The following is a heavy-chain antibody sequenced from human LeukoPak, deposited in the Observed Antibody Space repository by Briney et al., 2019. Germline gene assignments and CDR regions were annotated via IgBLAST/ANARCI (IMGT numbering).Heavy chain of an antibody. CDR3: ARDYRRDYYDSSGYYGPRCFAL. CDR2: IYHSGST. D-gene: IGHD3-22*01. Sequence: TLSLTCTVSGYSISSVYYWGWIRQPPGKGLEWIGSIYHSGSTYYNPSLKSRVTISVDTSKNQFSLELSSVTAADTAVYYCARDYRRDYYDSSGYYGPRCFALWGRGTLVTVSS. J-gene: IGHJ2*01. V-gene: IGHV4-38-2*02. CDR1: GYSISSVYY.